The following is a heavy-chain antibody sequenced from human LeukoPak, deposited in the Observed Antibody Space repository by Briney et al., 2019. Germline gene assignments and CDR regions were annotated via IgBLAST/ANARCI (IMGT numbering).Heavy chain of an antibody. CDR1: GYTFTSYG. CDR3: AREPHYDFWSGHPPPGYFDY. Sequence: GASVKVSCKASGYTFTSYGISWVRQAPGQGLEWMGWISTYNGNTNYAQKLQGRVTMTTDTSTSTAYMELSSLRSEDTAVYYCAREPHYDFWSGHPPPGYFDYWGQGTLVTVSS. CDR2: ISTYNGNT. J-gene: IGHJ4*02. D-gene: IGHD3-3*01. V-gene: IGHV1-18*01.